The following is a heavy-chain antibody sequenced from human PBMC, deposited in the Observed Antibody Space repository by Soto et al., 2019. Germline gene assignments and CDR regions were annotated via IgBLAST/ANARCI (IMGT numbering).Heavy chain of an antibody. Sequence: QVQLQQWGAGLLKPSETLSLTCAVSGGSFSGYYWSWIRQPPGKGLECVGEINHSGSTNYNPSLKSRVTISVDTAMNQFSLKLSFVTAADTAVYYCASGRDLWRPGRVKYYFDYWGQGPLVTVSS. V-gene: IGHV4-34*01. CDR3: ASGRDLWRPGRVKYYFDY. J-gene: IGHJ4*02. D-gene: IGHD3-3*01. CDR1: GGSFSGYY. CDR2: INHSGST.